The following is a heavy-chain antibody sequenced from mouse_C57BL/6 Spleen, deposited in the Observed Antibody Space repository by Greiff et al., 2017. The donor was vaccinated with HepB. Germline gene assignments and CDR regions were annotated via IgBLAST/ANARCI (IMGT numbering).Heavy chain of an antibody. Sequence: QVQLQQSGAELARPGASVKLSCKASGYTFTSYGISWVKQRTGPGLEWIGEIYPRSGNTYYNEKFKGKATLTADKSSSTAYMELRNLTSEDSAVYFCARKDKGYAMDYWGQGTSVTVSS. CDR3: ARKDKGYAMDY. CDR2: IYPRSGNT. J-gene: IGHJ4*01. V-gene: IGHV1-81*01. D-gene: IGHD1-3*01. CDR1: GYTFTSYG.